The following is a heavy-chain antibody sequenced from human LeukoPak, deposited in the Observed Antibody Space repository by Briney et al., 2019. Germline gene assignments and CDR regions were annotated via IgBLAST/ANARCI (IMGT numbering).Heavy chain of an antibody. D-gene: IGHD3-10*01. J-gene: IGHJ4*02. CDR2: ISQDGSEM. CDR1: GFTFSSYA. Sequence: PGGSLRLSCAASGFTFSSYAMSWVRQAPGKGLEWVANISQDGSEMFFVDSMNGRLTSSRDNAKNSLYLHINSLRSEDTAVYFCARLGPGMNFFYFDYWGQGTLVTVSS. CDR3: ARLGPGMNFFYFDY. V-gene: IGHV3-7*01.